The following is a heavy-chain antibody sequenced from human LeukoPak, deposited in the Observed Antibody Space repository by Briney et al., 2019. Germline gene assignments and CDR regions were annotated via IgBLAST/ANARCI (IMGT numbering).Heavy chain of an antibody. J-gene: IGHJ5*02. CDR3: ARVYYYDSSDYNWFDP. D-gene: IGHD3-22*01. V-gene: IGHV1-2*02. CDR2: INPNSGGT. Sequence: ASVKVSCKASGYTFTSYYMHWMRQAPGQGLEWMGWINPNSGGTNYAQKFQGRVTMTRDTSISTAYMELSRLRSDDTAVYYCARVYYYDSSDYNWFDPWGQGTLVTVSS. CDR1: GYTFTSYY.